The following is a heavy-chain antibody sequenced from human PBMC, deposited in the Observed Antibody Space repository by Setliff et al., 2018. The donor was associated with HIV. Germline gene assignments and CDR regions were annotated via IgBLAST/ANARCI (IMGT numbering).Heavy chain of an antibody. Sequence: SETLSLTSNVSGGSISGYYWSWVRQPPGKGLEWIGYIYYSGSTNYNPALRSRVTNSVDTSKNQVSLRLTSVTSADTALYYCARESQQYYDILTGFNYYYCMDVWGRGITVTVSS. J-gene: IGHJ6*02. D-gene: IGHD3-9*01. V-gene: IGHV4-59*01. CDR2: IYYSGST. CDR3: ARESQQYYDILTGFNYYYCMDV. CDR1: GGSISGYY.